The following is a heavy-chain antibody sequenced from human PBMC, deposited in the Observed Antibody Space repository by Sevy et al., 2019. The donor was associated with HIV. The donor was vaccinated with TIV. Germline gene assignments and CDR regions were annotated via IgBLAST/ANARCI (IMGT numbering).Heavy chain of an antibody. CDR2: ISGSGGTS. J-gene: IGHJ3*01. Sequence: GGSLRLSCAASGFNFSDYAMSWVRQAPGGGLEWVSVISGSGGTSYNVDSVQGRFTISRDNSKSTLYLQMNNLRAEDTAIYYGTKKGREGGWSLLGAFDVWGQGTTVTVSS. D-gene: IGHD6-19*01. V-gene: IGHV3-23*01. CDR3: TKKGREGGWSLLGAFDV. CDR1: GFNFSDYA.